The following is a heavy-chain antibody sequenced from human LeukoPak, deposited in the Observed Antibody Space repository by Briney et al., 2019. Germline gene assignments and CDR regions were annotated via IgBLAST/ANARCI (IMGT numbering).Heavy chain of an antibody. V-gene: IGHV1-69*04. CDR1: GGTFSSYA. CDR3: ARDYSQYQLLSNYYYYGMDV. D-gene: IGHD2-2*01. CDR2: IIPILGIA. J-gene: IGHJ6*02. Sequence: SVKVSCKASGGTFSSYAISWVRQAPGQGLEWMGRIIPILGIANYAQKFQGRVTITADKSTCTAYMELSSLKSEDTAVYYCARDYSQYQLLSNYYYYGMDVWGQGTTVTVSS.